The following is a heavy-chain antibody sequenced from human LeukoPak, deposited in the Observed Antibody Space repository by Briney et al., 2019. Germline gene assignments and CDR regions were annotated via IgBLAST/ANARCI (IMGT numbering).Heavy chain of an antibody. CDR2: IYRGGST. V-gene: IGHV3-53*01. CDR3: ARCKYDFWSGPMDV. D-gene: IGHD3-3*01. Sequence: GGSLRLSCAASGFTVSSNYMSWVRQAPGKGLEWVSVIYRGGSTYYTDSVKGRFTISRDNSKNTLYLQMNSLRAEDTAVYYCARCKYDFWSGPMDVRGKGTTVTVSS. CDR1: GFTVSSNY. J-gene: IGHJ6*03.